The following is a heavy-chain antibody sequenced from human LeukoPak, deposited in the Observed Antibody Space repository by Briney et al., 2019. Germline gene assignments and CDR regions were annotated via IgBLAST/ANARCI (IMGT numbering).Heavy chain of an antibody. J-gene: IGHJ6*02. CDR3: ARDADLEYGMDV. D-gene: IGHD1-1*01. CDR2: IIPIFGTA. V-gene: IGHV1-69*13. Sequence: GASVKVSCKASGGTFSSYAISWVRQAPGQGLEWMGGIIPIFGTANYAQKFQGRVTITADESTSTVYMELSSLRSEDTAVYYCARDADLEYGMDVWGQGTTVTVSS. CDR1: GGTFSSYA.